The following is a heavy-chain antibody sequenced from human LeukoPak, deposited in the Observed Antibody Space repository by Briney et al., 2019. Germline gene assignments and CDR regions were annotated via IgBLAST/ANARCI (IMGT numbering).Heavy chain of an antibody. CDR2: ISWNSGNI. V-gene: IGHV3-9*01. D-gene: IGHD5/OR15-5a*01. Sequence: GGSLRLSCAASGFTFDDYAMHWVRQAPGKGLEWVSGISWNSGNIGYADSVKGRFTISRDNAKNFLYLQMNSLRAEDTALYYCAKDTRGHSVAFDYWGQGTLVTVSS. CDR3: AKDTRGHSVAFDY. J-gene: IGHJ4*02. CDR1: GFTFDDYA.